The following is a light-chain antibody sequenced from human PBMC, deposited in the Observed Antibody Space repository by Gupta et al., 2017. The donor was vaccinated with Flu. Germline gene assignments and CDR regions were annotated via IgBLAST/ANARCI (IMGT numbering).Light chain of an antibody. J-gene: IGKJ2*02. Sequence: GYRVTITCRASQDNSSWLAWYQQKPVNAPKLLISKASSLDSGVPSRCSGSGSGTEFTLTISSLQPDDFATYYCQQYNSYSCTFGQGTKLEIK. CDR3: QQYNSYSCT. CDR1: QDNSSW. V-gene: IGKV1-5*03. CDR2: KAS.